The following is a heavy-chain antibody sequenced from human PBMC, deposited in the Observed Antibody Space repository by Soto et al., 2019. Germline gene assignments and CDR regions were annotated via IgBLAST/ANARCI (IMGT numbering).Heavy chain of an antibody. V-gene: IGHV4-61*01. CDR2: IDYSGST. D-gene: IGHD1-26*01. J-gene: IGHJ4*02. CDR3: ARRKWELYFDY. Sequence: QVQLQESGPGLVKPSETLSLTCTVSGGSVSSGSYYWSWIRQPPGKGLEWIGYIDYSGSTNYNPSLKSRVTISVDTSKNQFSLKLSSVTAADTAVYYCARRKWELYFDYWGQGTLVTVSS. CDR1: GGSVSSGSYY.